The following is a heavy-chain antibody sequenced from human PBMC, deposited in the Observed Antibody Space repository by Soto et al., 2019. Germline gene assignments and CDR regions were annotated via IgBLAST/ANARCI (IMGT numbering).Heavy chain of an antibody. V-gene: IGHV4-31*02. D-gene: IGHD2-2*01. CDR1: VVSISSGGYY. J-gene: IGHJ6*02. CDR2: IYYSGST. CDR3: AREVPVVPAAKVMEVGMDV. Sequence: PSETLSLTCTFSVVSISSGGYYWSWIRQHPWKGLEWIGYIYYSGSTYYNPSLKSRVTISVDTSKNQFSLKLSSVTAADTAVYYCAREVPVVPAAKVMEVGMDVWGQGTTVNVSS.